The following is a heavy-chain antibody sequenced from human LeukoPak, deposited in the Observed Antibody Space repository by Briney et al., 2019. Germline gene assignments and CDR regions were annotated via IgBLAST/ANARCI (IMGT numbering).Heavy chain of an antibody. Sequence: PGGSLGLSCAASGFTFSSYEMNWVRQAPGKRLEWVSYISSSGSTIYYADSVKGRFTISRDNAKNSLYLQMNSLRAEDTAVYYCARDRGDTAYFDYWGQGTLVTVSS. V-gene: IGHV3-48*03. D-gene: IGHD5-18*01. CDR3: ARDRGDTAYFDY. CDR2: ISSSGSTI. CDR1: GFTFSSYE. J-gene: IGHJ4*02.